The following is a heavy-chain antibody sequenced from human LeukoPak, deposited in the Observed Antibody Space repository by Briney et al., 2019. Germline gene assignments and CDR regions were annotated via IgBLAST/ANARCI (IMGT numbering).Heavy chain of an antibody. V-gene: IGHV1-18*01. CDR2: ISAYNGNT. CDR1: GYTFTSYG. D-gene: IGHD3-10*01. CDR3: ARDIVTMVRGGPSWFDP. J-gene: IGHJ5*02. Sequence: ASVKVSCKASGYTFTSYGISWVRQAPGQGLEWMGWISAYNGNTNYAQKLQGRVTMTTDTSTSTAYMELRSLRSDDTAVYYCARDIVTMVRGGPSWFDPWGQGTLVTVSS.